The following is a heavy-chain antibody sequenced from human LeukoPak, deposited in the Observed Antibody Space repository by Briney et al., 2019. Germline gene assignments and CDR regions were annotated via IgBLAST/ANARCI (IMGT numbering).Heavy chain of an antibody. CDR1: CFTVATND. J-gene: IGHJ4*02. D-gene: IGHD1-14*01. CDR2: LYSAGNT. CDR3: ARGVEPLAANTLAY. Sequence: GGSLRLSCAASCFTVATNDTTWVRQAPGKGLEWVSVLYSAGNTKYADSVQGRFTISRDNSKNTLYLEMTSVSPADTAVYYCARGVEPLAANTLAYWGQGTLVTVSS. V-gene: IGHV3-53*01.